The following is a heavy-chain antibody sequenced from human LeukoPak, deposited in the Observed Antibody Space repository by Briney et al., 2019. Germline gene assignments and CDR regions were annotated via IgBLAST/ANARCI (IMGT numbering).Heavy chain of an antibody. CDR3: ARDRVYSSGPTDY. CDR1: GGTFSSYA. D-gene: IGHD6-19*01. J-gene: IGHJ4*02. CDR2: IIPIFGTA. Sequence: SVKVSCKASGGTFSSYAISWVRQAPGQGLEWMGGIIPIFGTANYAQKFQGRVTITADKSTSTAYMELSSLRSEDTAVYYCARDRVYSSGPTDYWGQGTLVTVSS. V-gene: IGHV1-69*06.